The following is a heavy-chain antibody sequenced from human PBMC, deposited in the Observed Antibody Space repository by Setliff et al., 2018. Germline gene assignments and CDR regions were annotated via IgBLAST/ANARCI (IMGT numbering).Heavy chain of an antibody. J-gene: IGHJ6*03. CDR1: YGSINGFY. V-gene: IGHV4-4*07. Sequence: SETLSLTCTVSYGSINGFYWTWVRQPAGKGLEWIGHIYIGGSANYNPSLKSRVTMSIDTSKNQFSLKLNSVTAADMAVYYCARIRLCGGRVTCPPGRYVDVWGKGTTVTVSS. CDR2: IYIGGSA. CDR3: ARIRLCGGRVTCPPGRYVDV. D-gene: IGHD2-15*01.